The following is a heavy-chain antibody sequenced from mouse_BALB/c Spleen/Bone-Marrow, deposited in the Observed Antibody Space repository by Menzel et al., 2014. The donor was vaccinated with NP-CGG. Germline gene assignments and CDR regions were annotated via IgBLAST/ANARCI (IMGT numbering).Heavy chain of an antibody. CDR3: SRLGYYGGFAY. D-gene: IGHD2-3*01. J-gene: IGHJ3*01. V-gene: IGHV4-1*02. Sequence: EVMLVESGGGLVHPGGSLKLSCAASGFDFSRYWMGWVRQAPGKGLEWIGEINPDSSTINYTPSLKDKFIISRDNAKNTLYLQMRKVRSEDTALYYCSRLGYYGGFAYWGQGTLVTVSA. CDR2: INPDSSTI. CDR1: GFDFSRYW.